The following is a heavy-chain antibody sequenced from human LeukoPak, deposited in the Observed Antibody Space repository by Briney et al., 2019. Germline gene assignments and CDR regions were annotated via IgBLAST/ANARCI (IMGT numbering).Heavy chain of an antibody. V-gene: IGHV3-74*01. D-gene: IGHD5-24*01. J-gene: IGHJ4*02. CDR2: IDTDGSTT. Sequence: PGGSLRLSCAASGFTFSNCLLHWVRQVPGKELVWVARIDTDGSTTHYADSVKGRFTISRDNAKNTLYLQMNSLRAEDTAVYYCARDRDGYNYWGQGTLVTVSS. CDR1: GFTFSNCL. CDR3: ARDRDGYNY.